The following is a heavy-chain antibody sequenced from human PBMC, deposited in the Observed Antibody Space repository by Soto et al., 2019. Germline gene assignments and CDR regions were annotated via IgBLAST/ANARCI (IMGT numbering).Heavy chain of an antibody. CDR3: ARGRVYDFWRVDYYGMDV. CDR2: MNPNSGNT. CDR1: GYTFTSYD. V-gene: IGHV1-8*01. J-gene: IGHJ6*02. Sequence: GASVKVSCKASGYTFTSYDINWVRQATGQGLEWMGWMNPNSGNTGYAQKFQGRVTMTRNTSISTAYMELSSLRSEDTAVYYCARGRVYDFWRVDYYGMDVSDQATTVTVSS. D-gene: IGHD3-3*01.